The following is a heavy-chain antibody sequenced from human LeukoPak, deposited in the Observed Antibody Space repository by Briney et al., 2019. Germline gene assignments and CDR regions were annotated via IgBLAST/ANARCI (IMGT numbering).Heavy chain of an antibody. V-gene: IGHV4-39*07. J-gene: IGHJ4*02. CDR3: ARGVAARYGYFDY. D-gene: IGHD6-6*01. CDR2: INHSGST. CDR1: GGSVSSSGYY. Sequence: SETLSLTCTVSGGSVSSSGYYWSWIRQPPGKGLEWIGEINHSGSTNYNPSLKSRVTISVDTSKNQFSLKLSSVTAADTAVYYCARGVAARYGYFDYWGQGTLVTVSS.